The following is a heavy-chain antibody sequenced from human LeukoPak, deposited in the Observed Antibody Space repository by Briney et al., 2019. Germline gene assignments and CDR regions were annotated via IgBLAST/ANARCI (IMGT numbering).Heavy chain of an antibody. CDR3: AKASKRSSWYFYYFDY. CDR2: ISYDGSNK. J-gene: IGHJ4*02. CDR1: GFTFSSYG. D-gene: IGHD6-13*01. Sequence: PGGSLRLSCAASGFTFSSYGMHWVRQAPGKGLEWVAVISYDGSNKYYADSVKGRFTISRDNSKNTLYLQMNSLRAEDTAVYYCAKASKRSSWYFYYFDYWGQGTLVTVSS. V-gene: IGHV3-30*18.